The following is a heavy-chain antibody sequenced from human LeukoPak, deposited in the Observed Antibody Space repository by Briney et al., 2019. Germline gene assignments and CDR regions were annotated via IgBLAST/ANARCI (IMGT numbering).Heavy chain of an antibody. V-gene: IGHV7-4-1*02. CDR3: ARDPSDGVFDY. J-gene: IGHJ4*02. CDR2: INTNTGNP. CDR1: GYTFTNYA. D-gene: IGHD3-10*01. Sequence: ASVEVSCKTSGYTFTNYAMNRVRQAPGQGLEWMGWINTNTGNPTYAQGFTGRFVFSLDTSVSTAYLQISSLKAEDTAVYYCARDPSDGVFDYWGQGTLVTVSS.